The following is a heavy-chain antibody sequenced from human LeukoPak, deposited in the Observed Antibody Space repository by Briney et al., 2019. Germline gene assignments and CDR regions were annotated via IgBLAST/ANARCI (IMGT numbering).Heavy chain of an antibody. Sequence: SETLSLTCTVSGGSISSYYWSWIRQPPGKGLEWIGYIYYSGSTNYNPSLKSRVTISVDTSKNQFSLKLSSVTAADTAVYYCARDGHFWSGSVAFDIWGQGTMVTVSS. J-gene: IGHJ3*02. V-gene: IGHV4-59*01. CDR1: GGSISSYY. D-gene: IGHD3-3*02. CDR2: IYYSGST. CDR3: ARDGHFWSGSVAFDI.